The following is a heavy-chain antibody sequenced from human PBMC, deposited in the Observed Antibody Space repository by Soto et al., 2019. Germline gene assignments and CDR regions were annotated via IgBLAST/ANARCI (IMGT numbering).Heavy chain of an antibody. CDR2: MSANSGNT. CDR3: ARDGDLNSGYGPFDY. J-gene: IGHJ4*02. Sequence: ASVKVSCKASGYTFTSYDINWVRQATGQGLEWMGWMSANSGNTDYAQKFQGRVTMTTDTSTSTAYMELRSLRSDDTAVYYCARDGDLNSGYGPFDYWGQGTLVTVSS. V-gene: IGHV1-8*01. CDR1: GYTFTSYD. D-gene: IGHD5-12*01.